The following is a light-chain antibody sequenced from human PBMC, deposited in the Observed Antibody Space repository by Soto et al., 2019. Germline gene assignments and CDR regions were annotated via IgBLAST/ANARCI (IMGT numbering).Light chain of an antibody. J-gene: IGKJ1*01. CDR3: QQRSNWPRT. CDR1: QSVSTY. V-gene: IGKV3-11*01. Sequence: EIVLTQSPATLSLSPGERATLSCRASQSVSTYLAWYQQKPGQVPRLLIYDASNRATGIPARFSGSGSGTDFPLTISILEPEDFAVYYRQQRSNWPRTFGQGTKVEIK. CDR2: DAS.